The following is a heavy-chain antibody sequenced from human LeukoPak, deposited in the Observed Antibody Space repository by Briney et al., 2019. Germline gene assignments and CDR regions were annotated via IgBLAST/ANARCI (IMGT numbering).Heavy chain of an antibody. CDR1: GYTFTSYA. CDR2: INAGNGDT. D-gene: IGHD1-1*01. CDR3: ARDRGGTGDFDY. J-gene: IGHJ4*02. V-gene: IGHV1-3*01. Sequence: ASVKVSCKASGYTFTSYAMHWVRRAPGQRLEWMGWINAGNGDTKYSQKFQGRVNIARDTSASTAYMELGSLRSEDTAVYYCARDRGGTGDFDYWGQGTLVTVSS.